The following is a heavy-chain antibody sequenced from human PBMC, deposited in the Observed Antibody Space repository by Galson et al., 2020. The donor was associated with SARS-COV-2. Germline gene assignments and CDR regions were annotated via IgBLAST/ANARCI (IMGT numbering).Heavy chain of an antibody. V-gene: IGHV1-46*01. D-gene: IGHD6-19*01. CDR3: ARGFGDHSTGWYTPAYYYMDV. Sequence: ASVKVSCKASGYTFTDYYIYWVRQAPGHGLEWMAIINPSGGGTVYAQNFQGRVVMTRDTPTSTVDMELNSLRSEDTAVYYCARGFGDHSTGWYTPAYYYMDVWGNGTTVTVSS. J-gene: IGHJ6*03. CDR2: INPSGGGT. CDR1: GYTFTDYY.